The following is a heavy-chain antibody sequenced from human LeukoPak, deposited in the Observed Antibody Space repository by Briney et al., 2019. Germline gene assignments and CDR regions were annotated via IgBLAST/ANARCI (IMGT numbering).Heavy chain of an antibody. J-gene: IGHJ4*02. V-gene: IGHV5-51*03. Sequence: KPGESLKISCKGSGYSFTSYWIGWVRQMPGKGLEWMGIIYPGDSDTRYSPSFQGQVTISADKSISTAYLQWSSLKASDTAMYYCARRVGRSSGWYGVADYWGQGTLVTVSS. CDR1: GYSFTSYW. CDR2: IYPGDSDT. D-gene: IGHD6-19*01. CDR3: ARRVGRSSGWYGVADY.